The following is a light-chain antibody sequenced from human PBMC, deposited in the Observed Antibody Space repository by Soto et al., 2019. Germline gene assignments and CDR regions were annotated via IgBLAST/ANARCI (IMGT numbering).Light chain of an antibody. V-gene: IGKV1-39*01. CDR1: QSISSY. J-gene: IGKJ2*01. CDR2: AAS. CDR3: QQSYSTPPYT. Sequence: DIQMTQSPSSLSESVGDRVTITCRASQSISSYLNWYQQKPGTAPQLLIYAASSLQSVVPSRFSGSGSGTDFTLTISSLQPEDFATYYWQQSYSTPPYTFGQGTKLEIK.